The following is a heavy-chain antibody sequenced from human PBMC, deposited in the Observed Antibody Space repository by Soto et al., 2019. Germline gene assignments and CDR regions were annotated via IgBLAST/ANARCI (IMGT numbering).Heavy chain of an antibody. CDR2: ISGSGGTT. CDR3: AKDRFRVGAAAELGY. V-gene: IGHV3-23*01. Sequence: EVQLLESGGGLVQPGGSLRLSCAASDFTFSNYAMSWVRQAPGKGLEWVSAISGSGGTTYYADSVKGRFTISRDNSKNTLYLQMNSLRAEDTAVYYCAKDRFRVGAAAELGYWGQGTLVTVSS. D-gene: IGHD6-25*01. CDR1: DFTFSNYA. J-gene: IGHJ4*02.